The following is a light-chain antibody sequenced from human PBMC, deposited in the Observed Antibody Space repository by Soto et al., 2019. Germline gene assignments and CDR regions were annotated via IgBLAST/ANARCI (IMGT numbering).Light chain of an antibody. CDR2: MNN. CDR3: AAWDDSLSGVI. V-gene: IGLV1-47*01. CDR1: SSNIGRNN. J-gene: IGLJ2*01. Sequence: QSVLTQPPSASGAPGQRVTISCSGSSSNIGRNNVYWYQHLPGTAPKLLIYMNNQRPSGVPDRFSGFKSGTSASLAISGLRSEDESDYYSAAWDDSLSGVIFGGGTKLTVL.